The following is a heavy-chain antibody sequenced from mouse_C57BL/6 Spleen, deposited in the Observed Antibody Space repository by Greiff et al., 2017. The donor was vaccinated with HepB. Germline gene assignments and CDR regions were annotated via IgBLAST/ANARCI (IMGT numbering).Heavy chain of an antibody. CDR2: ISSGSSTI. D-gene: IGHD4-1*01. J-gene: IGHJ4*01. V-gene: IGHV5-17*01. CDR1: GFTFSDYG. CDR3: AREGDWDGGYAMDY. Sequence: EVQRVESGGGLVKPGGSLKLSCAASGFTFSDYGMHWVRQAPEKGLEWVAYISSGSSTIYYADTVKGRFTISRDNAKNTLFLQMTSLRSEDTAMYYCAREGDWDGGYAMDYWGQGTSVTVSS.